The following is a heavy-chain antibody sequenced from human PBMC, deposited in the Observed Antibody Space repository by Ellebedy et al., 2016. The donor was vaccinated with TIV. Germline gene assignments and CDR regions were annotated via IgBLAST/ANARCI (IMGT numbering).Heavy chain of an antibody. J-gene: IGHJ4*02. V-gene: IGHV1-46*01. CDR2: INPSGGST. D-gene: IGHD3-10*01. CDR3: ATMVLDYFDY. Sequence: AASVKVSCKASGYTFTSYYMHWVRQAPGQGLEWMGIINPSGGSTSYAQKFQGRVTMTTDTSTSTAYMELRSLRSDDTAVYYCATMVLDYFDYWGQGTLVTVSS. CDR1: GYTFTSYY.